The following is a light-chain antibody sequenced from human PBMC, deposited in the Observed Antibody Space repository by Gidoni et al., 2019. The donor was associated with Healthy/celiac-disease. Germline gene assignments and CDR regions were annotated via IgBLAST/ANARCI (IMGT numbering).Light chain of an antibody. V-gene: IGLV2-14*01. CDR3: SSYTSSSPVV. Sequence: SALTQPASVSGSPGQSITISCTGTSSDVGGYNYVSWYQQHPGKAPKLMIDDVSNRPSGVSNRFSGSKSGNTASLTISGLQAEDEADYYCSSYTSSSPVVFGGGTKLTVL. CDR2: DVS. J-gene: IGLJ2*01. CDR1: SSDVGGYNY.